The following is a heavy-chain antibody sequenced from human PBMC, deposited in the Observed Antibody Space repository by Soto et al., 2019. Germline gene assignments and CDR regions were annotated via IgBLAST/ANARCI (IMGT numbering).Heavy chain of an antibody. CDR3: AKGGVYCVGGRCYNGAFDI. V-gene: IGHV3-23*01. Sequence: EVQVSESGGGLVQPGGTQRLSCAASGFAFSTYGMSWVRQAPGEGLEWVATISGDGGTTNYADSVKGRFTISRDNSKNTVYLQMNTLRVEDTAVYYCAKGGVYCVGGRCYNGAFDIWGQGTMVTVSS. CDR2: ISGDGGTT. J-gene: IGHJ3*02. CDR1: GFAFSTYG. D-gene: IGHD2-15*01.